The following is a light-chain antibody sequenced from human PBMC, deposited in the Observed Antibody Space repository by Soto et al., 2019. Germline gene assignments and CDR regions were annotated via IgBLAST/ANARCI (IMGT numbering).Light chain of an antibody. CDR3: CSYAGIITWV. Sequence: QSVLTQPASVSGSPGQSITISCTGTSNDIGGHNHVSWYQQHPGNSPKLIIYEVTERPSGVSNRFSASKSGTTASLTISGLQAEYEADYYCCSYAGIITWVCGGGTKVTVL. V-gene: IGLV2-23*02. J-gene: IGLJ3*02. CDR1: SNDIGGHNH. CDR2: EVT.